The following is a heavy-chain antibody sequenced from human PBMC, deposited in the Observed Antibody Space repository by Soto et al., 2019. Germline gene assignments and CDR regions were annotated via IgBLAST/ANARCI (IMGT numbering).Heavy chain of an antibody. Sequence: PGGSLRLSCAASGFTFSSYSMNWVRLAPGRGLEWISTIGSVGGDTYYADSVKGRFTISRDDSKNTLLLQMNSLRAEDTAVYYCVKDRMAYNSVWDTFDIWGQGTMVTVSS. CDR2: IGSVGGDT. CDR1: GFTFSSYS. D-gene: IGHD1-20*01. J-gene: IGHJ3*02. V-gene: IGHV3-23*01. CDR3: VKDRMAYNSVWDTFDI.